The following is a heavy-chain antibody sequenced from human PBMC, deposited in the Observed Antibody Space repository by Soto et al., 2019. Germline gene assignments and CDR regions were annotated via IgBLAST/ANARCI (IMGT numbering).Heavy chain of an antibody. J-gene: IGHJ6*01. CDR3: ARSSVSVNYYGMDV. V-gene: IGHV3-53*01. Sequence: GGSLRLFCAASGFTVSSNYMSWVRQAPGKGLEWVSVIYSGGSTYYADSVKGRFTISRDNSKNTLYLQMNSLRAEGTAVYYCARSSVSVNYYGMDVWGQGTTATVSS. CDR2: IYSGGST. CDR1: GFTVSSNY. D-gene: IGHD6-6*01.